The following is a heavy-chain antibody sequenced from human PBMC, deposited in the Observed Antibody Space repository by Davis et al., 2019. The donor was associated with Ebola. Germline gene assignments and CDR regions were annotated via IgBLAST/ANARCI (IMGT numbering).Heavy chain of an antibody. V-gene: IGHV6-1*01. D-gene: IGHD1-26*01. CDR1: GDSVSGNSGA. J-gene: IGHJ4*02. Sequence: HSQTLSLTCAISGDSVSGNSGAWNWIRQSPSRGLEWLGRTYYRSKWYNDYAVSVKSRITIKPDTSKNQFSLQLNSVTPEDTAVYYCARNWGGSYRFDFWGQGTLVTVSS. CDR3: ARNWGGSYRFDF. CDR2: TYYRSKWYN.